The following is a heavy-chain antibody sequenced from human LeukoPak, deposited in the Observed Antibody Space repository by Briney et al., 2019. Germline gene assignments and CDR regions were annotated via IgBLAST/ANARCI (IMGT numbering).Heavy chain of an antibody. CDR2: ISGNGGAT. Sequence: GGSLRLSCAASGFTFGTYAMSWVRQAPGKGLEWVSAISGNGGATFYADSVKGRFTISRDNSKCTLYLQLNSLRAADTAVYYCAKVQEMGTILPPFHYWGQGTLVTVSS. J-gene: IGHJ4*02. CDR1: GFTFGTYA. V-gene: IGHV3-23*01. D-gene: IGHD5-24*01. CDR3: AKVQEMGTILPPFHY.